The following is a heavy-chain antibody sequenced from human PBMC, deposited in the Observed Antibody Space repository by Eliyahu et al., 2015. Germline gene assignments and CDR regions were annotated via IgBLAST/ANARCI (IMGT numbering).Heavy chain of an antibody. Sequence: QVQLVQSGAEVKKPGASVKVSCKASGYXFTSXYMHWVRQAPGXGLEWMGIINPSGGSTSYAQKFQGRVTMTRDTSTSTVYMELSSLRSEDTAVYYCARGGYYYYYYMDVWGKGTTVTVSS. D-gene: IGHD5-12*01. CDR3: ARGGYYYYYYMDV. V-gene: IGHV1-46*03. CDR1: GYXFTSXY. CDR2: INPSGGST. J-gene: IGHJ6*03.